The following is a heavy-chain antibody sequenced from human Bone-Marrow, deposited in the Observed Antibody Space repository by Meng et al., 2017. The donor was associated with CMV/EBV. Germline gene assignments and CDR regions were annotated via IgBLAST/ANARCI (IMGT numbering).Heavy chain of an antibody. V-gene: IGHV3-53*01. Sequence: GGSLRLSCAASGFHVRSNYMAWVRQAPGKGLEWVSVIYSGGIHSDGDTYHTDSVKGRFTISRDNSKNTLYLQMDSLRAEDTAVYYCVLRLPAWDFDYWGQGTLVTVSS. CDR1: GFHVRSNY. CDR3: VLRLPAWDFDY. D-gene: IGHD5-12*01. J-gene: IGHJ4*02. CDR2: IYSGGIHSDGDT.